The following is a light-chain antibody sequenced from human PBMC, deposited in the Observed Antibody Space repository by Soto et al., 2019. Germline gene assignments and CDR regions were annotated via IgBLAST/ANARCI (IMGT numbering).Light chain of an antibody. V-gene: IGKV1-6*01. J-gene: IGKJ1*01. CDR3: LQDYVYPWT. Sequence: AIQVTQSPSSRSASVGDRVTISSRGSQGIGNDLGWYQQKPGKAPKLLIYEASTLQTGVASRFSGSGSGTDFTLTISSLQPEDFATYYCLQDYVYPWTFGQGTKVEVK. CDR2: EAS. CDR1: QGIGND.